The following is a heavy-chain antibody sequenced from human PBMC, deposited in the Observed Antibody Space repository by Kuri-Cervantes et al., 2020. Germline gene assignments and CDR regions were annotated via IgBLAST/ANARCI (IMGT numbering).Heavy chain of an antibody. CDR2: INTNTGNP. Sequence: ASVKVSCKASGYTFTSYAMNWVRQAPGQGLEWMGWINTNTGNPTYAQGLTGRFVFSLDTSVSTAYLQISSLKAEDTAVYYCARAVFGFGELWGNFDYWGQGTLVTVSS. CDR3: ARAVFGFGELWGNFDY. CDR1: GYTFTSYA. D-gene: IGHD3-10*01. J-gene: IGHJ4*02. V-gene: IGHV7-4-1*02.